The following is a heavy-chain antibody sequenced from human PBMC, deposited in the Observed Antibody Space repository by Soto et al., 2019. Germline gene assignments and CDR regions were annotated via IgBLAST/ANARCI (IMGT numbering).Heavy chain of an antibody. J-gene: IGHJ4*02. Sequence: EVQLLESGGGLVQPGGSLRVSCVAPGFTFSTFDMSWARQAPGKGLEWVSGISASGGSTYYADSVKGRFSISRDNSKNTLYLQMNSLRAEDTAVYHCAKGFYDSNYALNYWGQGTLVSVSS. D-gene: IGHD3-22*01. CDR2: ISASGGST. V-gene: IGHV3-23*01. CDR1: GFTFSTFD. CDR3: AKGFYDSNYALNY.